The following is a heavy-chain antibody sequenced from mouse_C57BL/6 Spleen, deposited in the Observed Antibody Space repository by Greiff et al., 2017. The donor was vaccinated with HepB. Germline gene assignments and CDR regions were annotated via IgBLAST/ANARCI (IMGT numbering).Heavy chain of an antibody. V-gene: IGHV1-15*01. D-gene: IGHD1-1*01. CDR3: TPITTVVATDY. CDR2: IDPETGGT. CDR1: GYTFTDYE. J-gene: IGHJ2*01. Sequence: LQESGAELVRPGASVTLSCKASGYTFTDYEMHWVKQTPVHGLEWIGAIDPETGGTAYNQKFKGKAILTADKSSSTAYMELRSLTSEDSAVYYCTPITTVVATDYWGQGTTLTVSS.